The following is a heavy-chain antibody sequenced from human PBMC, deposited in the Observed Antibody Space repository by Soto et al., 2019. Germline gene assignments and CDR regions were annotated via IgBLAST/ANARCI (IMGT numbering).Heavy chain of an antibody. V-gene: IGHV1-18*04. D-gene: IGHD5-18*01. Sequence: GASVKVSCKASGYTFANYGVGWVRQAPGQGLVWMGWISAHTGSANYAQEFQGRVAVTTDTSTSTASMEVRSLRSDDTAVYYCARSPYSYGKPYHFDYWGKGTLVTVS. CDR2: ISAHTGSA. J-gene: IGHJ4*02. CDR1: GYTFANYG. CDR3: ARSPYSYGKPYHFDY.